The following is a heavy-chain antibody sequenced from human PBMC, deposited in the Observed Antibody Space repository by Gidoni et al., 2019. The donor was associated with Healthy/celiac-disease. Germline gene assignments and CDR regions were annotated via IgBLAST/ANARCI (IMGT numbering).Heavy chain of an antibody. CDR2: ISGSGGST. CDR3: ASRGSSWYGGRDY. V-gene: IGHV3-23*01. CDR1: GFTFSSYA. Sequence: TASGFTFSSYAMSWVRQATGKGLEWVSAISGSGGSTYYAESVKGRFTIYRDNSKNTLYLQMNSLRAEDTAVYYCASRGSSWYGGRDYWGQGTLVTVSS. D-gene: IGHD6-13*01. J-gene: IGHJ4*02.